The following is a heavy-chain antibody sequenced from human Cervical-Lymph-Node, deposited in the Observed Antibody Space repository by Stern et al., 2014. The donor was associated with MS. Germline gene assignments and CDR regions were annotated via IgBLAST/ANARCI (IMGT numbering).Heavy chain of an antibody. V-gene: IGHV1-69*01. J-gene: IGHJ4*02. CDR2: ITPLLDAT. CDR3: ARGDSEAPIYYFDY. D-gene: IGHD2-21*01. Sequence: VQLVESGAEVKKPGSSVKVSCQTSGGTFNTFAIGWVRQAPGQGLEWMGGITPLLDATNYAQKFQGRLTITADESTRTVYMELSSLRFDDTAMYYCARGDSEAPIYYFDYWGQGTLVTVSS. CDR1: GGTFNTFA.